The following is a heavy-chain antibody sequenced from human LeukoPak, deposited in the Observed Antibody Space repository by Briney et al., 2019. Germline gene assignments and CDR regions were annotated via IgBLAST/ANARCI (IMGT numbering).Heavy chain of an antibody. CDR2: IYENGGTT. CDR1: GFTFRSHA. J-gene: IGHJ4*02. Sequence: GSLRLSCVGSGFTFRSHAMSWVRQAPEKGLEFVSGIYENGGTTYYADSVKGRFSISRDNSKNTLYLQMDSLRGEDTAVYYCAKDFRIGYSAHFDYWGQGALVTVSS. CDR3: AKDFRIGYSAHFDY. D-gene: IGHD2-21*01. V-gene: IGHV3-23*01.